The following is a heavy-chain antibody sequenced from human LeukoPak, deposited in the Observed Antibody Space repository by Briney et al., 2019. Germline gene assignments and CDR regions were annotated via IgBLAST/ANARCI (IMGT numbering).Heavy chain of an antibody. CDR1: GFTFSNYG. D-gene: IGHD3-16*02. Sequence: GGTLRLSCTASGFTFSNYGMNWVRQAPGKGLEWVSVISGGGGSTYYADSVMGRFTISRDNSRNTLYLQMNSLRAEDTAVYYCARDLATRQRTGLYDSWGQGALVTVSS. CDR2: ISGGGGST. V-gene: IGHV3-23*01. CDR3: ARDLATRQRTGLYDS. J-gene: IGHJ4*02.